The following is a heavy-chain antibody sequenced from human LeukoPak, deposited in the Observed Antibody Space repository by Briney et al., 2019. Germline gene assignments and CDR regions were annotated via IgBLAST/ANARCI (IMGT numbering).Heavy chain of an antibody. V-gene: IGHV1-18*01. CDR1: GYTFTSYG. Sequence: ASVKVSCKASGYTFTSYGISWVRQATGQGLEWMGWISAYNGNTNYAQKLQGRVTMTTDTSTSTAYMELGSLRSDDTAVYYCASARITGTTPFDYWGQGTLVTVYS. CDR3: ASARITGTTPFDY. D-gene: IGHD1-7*01. CDR2: ISAYNGNT. J-gene: IGHJ4*02.